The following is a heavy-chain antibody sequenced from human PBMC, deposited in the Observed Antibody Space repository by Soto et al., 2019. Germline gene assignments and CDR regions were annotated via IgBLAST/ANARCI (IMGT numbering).Heavy chain of an antibody. CDR3: ARGGLTSPVVTAIGDVRDY. V-gene: IGHV4-34*01. CDR2: INHSGST. J-gene: IGHJ4*02. D-gene: IGHD2-21*02. Sequence: SETLSLTCAVYGGSFSGYYWSWIRQPPGKGLEWIGEINHSGSTNYNPSLKSRVTMSVDTSKNQFSLKLSSVTAADTAVYYCARGGLTSPVVTAIGDVRDYWGQGTLVTVSS. CDR1: GGSFSGYY.